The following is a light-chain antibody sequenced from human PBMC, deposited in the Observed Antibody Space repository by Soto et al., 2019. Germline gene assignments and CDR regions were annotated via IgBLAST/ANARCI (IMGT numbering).Light chain of an antibody. CDR3: QQYHNWPLT. CDR2: GAS. J-gene: IGKJ4*01. V-gene: IGKV3D-15*01. Sequence: EIVMTQSPATLSVSPGERATLSCRASQSISSNLAWYHQKPGQAPRLLIYGASTRATGIPARFSGSGSGTEFTLIISSLQSEDFAVYYCQQYHNWPLTFGGGTNVEIK. CDR1: QSISSN.